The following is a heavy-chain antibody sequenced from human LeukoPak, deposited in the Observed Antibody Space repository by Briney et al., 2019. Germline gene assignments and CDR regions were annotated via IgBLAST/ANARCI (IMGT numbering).Heavy chain of an antibody. Sequence: GRSLRLSCAASGSTFSSYGMHWVRQAPGKGLEWVAVISYDGSNKYYADSVKGRFTISRDNSKNTLYLQMNSLRAEDTAVYYCAKDIVATIGPYYYYGMDVWGQGTTVTVSS. CDR2: ISYDGSNK. V-gene: IGHV3-30*18. J-gene: IGHJ6*02. CDR3: AKDIVATIGPYYYYGMDV. D-gene: IGHD5-12*01. CDR1: GSTFSSYG.